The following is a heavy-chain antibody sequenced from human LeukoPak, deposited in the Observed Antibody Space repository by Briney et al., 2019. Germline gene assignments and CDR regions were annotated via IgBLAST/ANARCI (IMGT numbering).Heavy chain of an antibody. J-gene: IGHJ5*02. CDR2: ISGSGGST. D-gene: IGHD2-2*01. V-gene: IGHV3-23*01. Sequence: GGSLRLSCAASGFTFSSYAMSWVRQAPGKGLEWVSAISGSGGSTYYADSVKGRFTISRDNAKNSLYLQMNSLRAEDTAVYYCARDRQGVVPAAFDPWGQGTLVTVSS. CDR3: ARDRQGVVPAAFDP. CDR1: GFTFSSYA.